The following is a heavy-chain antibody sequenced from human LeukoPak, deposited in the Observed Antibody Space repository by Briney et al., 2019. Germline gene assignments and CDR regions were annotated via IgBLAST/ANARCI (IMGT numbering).Heavy chain of an antibody. D-gene: IGHD2-15*01. CDR3: ARDGLGYCSGGSCYEGYFDY. V-gene: IGHV3-48*04. Sequence: GGSLRLSCAASGFTFSSYNMNWVRQAPGKGLEWVSYISTTSSTIYYADSVKGRFTISRDNAKNSLYLQMNSLRAEDTAVYYCARDGLGYCSGGSCYEGYFDYWGQGTLVTVSS. CDR1: GFTFSSYN. CDR2: ISTTSSTI. J-gene: IGHJ4*02.